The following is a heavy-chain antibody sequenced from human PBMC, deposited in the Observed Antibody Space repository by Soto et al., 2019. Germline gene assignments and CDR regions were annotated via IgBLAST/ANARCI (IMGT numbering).Heavy chain of an antibody. CDR1: GFTFSSYW. D-gene: IGHD2-2*01. CDR3: ARDGGYCSSTSCYPYYYYYGMDV. J-gene: IGHJ6*02. V-gene: IGHV3-74*01. CDR2: INSDGSST. Sequence: GGSLRLSCAASGFTFSSYWMHWVRQAPGKGLVWVSRINSDGSSTSYADSVKGRFTISRDNAKNTLYLQMNSLRAEDTAVYYCARDGGYCSSTSCYPYYYYYGMDVWGQGXTVTVSS.